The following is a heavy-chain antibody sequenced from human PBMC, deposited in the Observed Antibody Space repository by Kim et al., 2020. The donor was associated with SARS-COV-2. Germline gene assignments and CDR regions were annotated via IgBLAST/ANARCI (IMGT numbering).Heavy chain of an antibody. J-gene: IGHJ4*01. Sequence: SETLSLTCTVSGGSITNNYWSWIRQPPGKGLEWIGYIYYSGSTNYNPSLRSRATISLDTSRSQFSLKLDSVTAADTALYYCARTPGLAWQSGGCIDYWG. D-gene: IGHD1-26*01. CDR1: GGSITNNY. V-gene: IGHV4-59*13. CDR3: ARTPGLAWQSGGCIDY. CDR2: IYYSGST.